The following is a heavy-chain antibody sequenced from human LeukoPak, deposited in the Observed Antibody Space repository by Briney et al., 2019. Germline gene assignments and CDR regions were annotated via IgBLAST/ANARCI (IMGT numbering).Heavy chain of an antibody. V-gene: IGHV1-2*02. J-gene: IGHJ4*02. Sequence: ASVKVSCKASGYTFTSYDINWVRQATGQGLEWMGWINPNSGGTNYAQKFQGRVTMTRDTSISTAYMELSRLRSDDTAVYYCARAGSIAAASFTSAYFDYWGQGTLVTVSA. D-gene: IGHD6-13*01. CDR2: INPNSGGT. CDR1: GYTFTSYD. CDR3: ARAGSIAAASFTSAYFDY.